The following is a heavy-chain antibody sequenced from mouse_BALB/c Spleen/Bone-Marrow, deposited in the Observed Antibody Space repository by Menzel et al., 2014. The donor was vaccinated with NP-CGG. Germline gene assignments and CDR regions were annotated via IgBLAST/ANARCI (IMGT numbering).Heavy chain of an antibody. CDR1: GYAFSSYW. Sequence: QVQLQQSGAELVRPGSSVKISCKASGYAFSSYWVNWVRQRPGQGLEWIGRIYPGDGDTNYNGKFKDKATLTADKSSSTAYMQLSSLTSEASAVYFCAKSGYGSFDYWGQSTTLTVSS. V-gene: IGHV1-80*01. J-gene: IGHJ2*01. D-gene: IGHD1-1*01. CDR2: IYPGDGDT. CDR3: AKSGYGSFDY.